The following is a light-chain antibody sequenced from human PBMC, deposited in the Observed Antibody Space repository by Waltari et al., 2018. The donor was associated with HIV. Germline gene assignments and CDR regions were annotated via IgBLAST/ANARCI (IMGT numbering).Light chain of an antibody. CDR1: QGVGSY. V-gene: IGKV1-9*01. CDR3: QQLKTYPVN. CDR2: ALS. Sequence: IQLTQSPSFLSASIGDTVRITCRATQGVGSYLAWYQKKPGKAPKLLFYALSVLQSGVPSRFSASGSGTEFTLTISGLQPEDLATYYCQQLKTYPVNFGGGTEVDSK. J-gene: IGKJ4*01.